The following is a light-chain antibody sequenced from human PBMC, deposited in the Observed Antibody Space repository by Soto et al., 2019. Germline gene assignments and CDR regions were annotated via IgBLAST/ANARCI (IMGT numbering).Light chain of an antibody. J-gene: IGKJ1*01. CDR1: LTVSKY. Sequence: EIVLTQSPATLSLSPGDRATLSCGASLTVSKYLAWFQKKPGRPPRLLIYDASNRATGIPARFSGSGSGTDFTLTISSIEPEDFAVYYCQQRTNRPPWTFGQGTKVQI. V-gene: IGKV3-11*01. CDR2: DAS. CDR3: QQRTNRPPWT.